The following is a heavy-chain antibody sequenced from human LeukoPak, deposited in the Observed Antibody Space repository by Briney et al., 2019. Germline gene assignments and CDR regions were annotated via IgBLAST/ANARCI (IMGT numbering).Heavy chain of an antibody. J-gene: IGHJ6*03. V-gene: IGHV3-43D*04. D-gene: IGHD1-1*01. CDR3: AKDNERHTYRSYYYYYMDV. CDR1: GFTFDDYA. CDR2: ISWDGGST. Sequence: PGGSLRLSCAASGFTFDDYAMHWVRQAPGKGLEWVSLISWDGGSTYYADSVKGRFTISRDNSKNSLYLQMNSLRAEDTALYYCAKDNERHTYRSYYYYYMDVWGKGTTVTVSS.